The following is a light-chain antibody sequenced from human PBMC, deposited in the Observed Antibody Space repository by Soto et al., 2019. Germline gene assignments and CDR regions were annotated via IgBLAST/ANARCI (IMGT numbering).Light chain of an antibody. CDR2: GAS. V-gene: IGKV3-20*01. Sequence: EIVLTQSPGTLSLSPGERATLSSRAIRRVTAGYLAGYHQKPGQAPRLLIYGASSRATGIPDRFSGSGSGTDFTLTISRLEPEDFAVYYCQQYGSSPTFGQGTKLEIK. CDR1: RRVTAGY. CDR3: QQYGSSPT. J-gene: IGKJ2*01.